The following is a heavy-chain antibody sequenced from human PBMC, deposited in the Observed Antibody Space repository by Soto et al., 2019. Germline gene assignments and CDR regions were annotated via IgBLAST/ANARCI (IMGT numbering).Heavy chain of an antibody. V-gene: IGHV3-23*01. CDR2: ISGSGGST. J-gene: IGHJ4*02. CDR1: GFTFSSYA. Sequence: GESLKISCAASGFTFSSYAMSWVRQAPGKGLEWVSAISGSGGSTYYADSVKGRFTISRDNSKNTLYLQMNSLRAEDTAVYYCAKRRIAAAGFDYWGQGTLVTVSS. CDR3: AKRRIAAAGFDY. D-gene: IGHD6-13*01.